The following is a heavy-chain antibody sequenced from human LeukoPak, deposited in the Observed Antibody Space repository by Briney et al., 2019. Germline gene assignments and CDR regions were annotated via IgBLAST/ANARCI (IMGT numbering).Heavy chain of an antibody. V-gene: IGHV3-7*01. CDR3: ARDPFCSTSCPSYYFDY. Sequence: GGSLRLSCAASGFTVSSNYMSWVRQAPGKGLEWVANIKQDGSEKYYVDSVKGRFTISRDNAKNSLYLQMNSLRAEDTAVYYCARDPFCSTSCPSYYFDYWGQGTLVTVSS. CDR1: GFTVSSNY. CDR2: IKQDGSEK. J-gene: IGHJ4*02. D-gene: IGHD2-2*01.